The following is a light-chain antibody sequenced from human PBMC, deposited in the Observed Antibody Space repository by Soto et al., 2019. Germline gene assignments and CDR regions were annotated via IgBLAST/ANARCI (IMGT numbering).Light chain of an antibody. J-gene: IGKJ1*01. V-gene: IGKV3-15*01. Sequence: EIVMTQSPATLSVSPGERATLSCRASQSVSNNLAWYQQKPGQAPRLLIYGASTRATGIPARFSGSGSGTEFTLTISSLPSEDFAVYYCQQYNDWLWTFGQGTKVEIK. CDR3: QQYNDWLWT. CDR1: QSVSNN. CDR2: GAS.